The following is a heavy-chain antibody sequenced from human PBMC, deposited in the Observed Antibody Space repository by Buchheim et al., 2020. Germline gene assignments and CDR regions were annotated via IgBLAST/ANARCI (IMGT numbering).Heavy chain of an antibody. Sequence: QVQLVQSGAEVKKPGASVKVSCKASGYTFTTYGISWVRQAPGQGLEWMGWISGYDGNTNYAQKVQGRVTMTTDTSTRTAYMQLTGLGSDDTAVYYCTRGGAYDSSGYYLIWGQGTL. CDR2: ISGYDGNT. D-gene: IGHD3-22*01. CDR3: TRGGAYDSSGYYLI. J-gene: IGHJ4*02. V-gene: IGHV1-18*01. CDR1: GYTFTTYG.